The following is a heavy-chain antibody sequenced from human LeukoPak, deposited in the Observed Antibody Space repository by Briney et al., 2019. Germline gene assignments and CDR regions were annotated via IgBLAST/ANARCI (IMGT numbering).Heavy chain of an antibody. CDR1: GGSISSGSYY. J-gene: IGHJ5*02. Sequence: SETLSLTCTVSGGSISSGSYYWRWIRQPAGKGLEWIGRIYTSGSTNYNPSLKSRVTISVDTSKNQFSLKLSSVTAADTAVYYCARESVLLWFEPWGQGTLVTVSS. D-gene: IGHD3-10*01. CDR2: IYTSGST. V-gene: IGHV4-61*02. CDR3: ARESVLLWFEP.